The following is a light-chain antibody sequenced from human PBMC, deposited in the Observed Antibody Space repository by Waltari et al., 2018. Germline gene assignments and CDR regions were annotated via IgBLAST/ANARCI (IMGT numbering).Light chain of an antibody. V-gene: IGKV1-33*01. CDR1: QDINNY. J-gene: IGKJ4*01. Sequence: DIQMTQSPSSLSASVGDRVTITCQASQDINNYLNWFQQKPGKAPKLLIYDASKLETGVPSRFSGSGSGTDFTFTISSLQPEDIAIYYCQQSDNLPRTFGGGTKVEIK. CDR2: DAS. CDR3: QQSDNLPRT.